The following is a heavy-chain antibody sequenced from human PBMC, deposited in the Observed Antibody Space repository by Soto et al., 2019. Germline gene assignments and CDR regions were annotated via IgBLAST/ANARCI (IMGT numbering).Heavy chain of an antibody. CDR3: TKGRSTSCFAPVDY. V-gene: IGHV3-9*01. CDR1: GFIFDDYA. D-gene: IGHD2-2*01. CDR2: ISWNSGTI. J-gene: IGHJ4*02. Sequence: EVQLVESGGGLVQPGRSLRLSCAASGFIFDDYAMHWVRQAPGKGLEWVSSISWNSGTIVYADSVKGRFPISRDNAKNSLYLQMNSLRTVDTASYYCTKGRSTSCFAPVDYWGQGTLVTVSS.